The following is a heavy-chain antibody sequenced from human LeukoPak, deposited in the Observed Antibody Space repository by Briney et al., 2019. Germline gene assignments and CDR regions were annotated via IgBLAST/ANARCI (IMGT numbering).Heavy chain of an antibody. J-gene: IGHJ5*02. D-gene: IGHD2-2*01. CDR2: NSGSGGST. Sequence: GGSLRLSCAASGFTFSSYAMSWVRQAPGKGLEWVSANSGSGGSTYYADSVKGRFTISRDNSKNTLYLQMNSLRAEDTAVYYCAKGDCSSTSCSPWGQGTLVTVSS. CDR1: GFTFSSYA. V-gene: IGHV3-23*01. CDR3: AKGDCSSTSCSP.